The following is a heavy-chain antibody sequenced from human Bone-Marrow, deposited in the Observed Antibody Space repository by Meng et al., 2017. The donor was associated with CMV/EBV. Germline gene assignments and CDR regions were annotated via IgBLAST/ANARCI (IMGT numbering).Heavy chain of an antibody. J-gene: IGHJ6*02. Sequence: GESLKISCAASGFTFSSYEMNWVRQAPGKGLEWVSYISSSGSTIYYADSVKGRFTIFRDNAKNSLYLQMNSLRAEDTAVYYCARGGNDAYYYYYYGMDVWGQGTTVTVSS. CDR3: ARGGNDAYYYYYYGMDV. D-gene: IGHD1-1*01. V-gene: IGHV3-48*03. CDR2: ISSSGSTI. CDR1: GFTFSSYE.